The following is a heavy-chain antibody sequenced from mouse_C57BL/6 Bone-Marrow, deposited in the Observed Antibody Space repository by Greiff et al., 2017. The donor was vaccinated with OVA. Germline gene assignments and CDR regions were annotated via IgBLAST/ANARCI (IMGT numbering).Heavy chain of an antibody. CDR1: GYAFTNYL. J-gene: IGHJ3*01. CDR3: ARPYYDYDAFAY. Sequence: VQLQQSGAELVRPGTSVKVSCKASGYAFTNYLIEWVKQRPGQGLEWIGVINPGSGGTNYNEKFKGKATLTADKSSSTAYMQLSSLTSEDSAVYFCARPYYDYDAFAYWGQGTLVTVSA. CDR2: INPGSGGT. V-gene: IGHV1-54*01. D-gene: IGHD2-4*01.